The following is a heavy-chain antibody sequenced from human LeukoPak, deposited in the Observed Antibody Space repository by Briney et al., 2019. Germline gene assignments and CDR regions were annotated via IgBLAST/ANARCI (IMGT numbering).Heavy chain of an antibody. D-gene: IGHD1-26*01. CDR1: GFTFKNAW. J-gene: IGHJ4*02. CDR3: TTGAPRAYSGSYSNC. Sequence: PGGSLRLSCTASGFTFKNAWMSWVRQAPGKGPEWVARIKDKGEGGTIDYAAPVKGRFTISRDDSQNTLYLQMNSLKTEDTAVYYCTTGAPRAYSGSYSNCWGQGTLVTVSS. CDR2: IKDKGEGGTI. V-gene: IGHV3-15*01.